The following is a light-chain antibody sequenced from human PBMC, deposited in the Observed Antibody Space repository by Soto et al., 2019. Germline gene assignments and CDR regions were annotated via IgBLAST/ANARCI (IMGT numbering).Light chain of an antibody. CDR2: DAS. V-gene: IGKV3-11*01. CDR3: QQRTNWQYT. Sequence: EVMLKQFPATLSLSPGERATLSCRASQSVDTLVAWFQQKPGQAPRLLIYDASNRATGIPARFSGSGSGTDFTLTIDSLEPEDSAVYYCQQRTNWQYTFGQGTSVEIE. CDR1: QSVDTL. J-gene: IGKJ2*01.